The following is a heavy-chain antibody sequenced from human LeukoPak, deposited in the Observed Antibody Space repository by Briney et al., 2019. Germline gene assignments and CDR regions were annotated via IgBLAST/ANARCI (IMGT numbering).Heavy chain of an antibody. CDR1: RFTFTTYA. J-gene: IGHJ3*01. D-gene: IGHD6-19*01. V-gene: IGHV3-23*01. Sequence: GGSLRLSCAASRFTFTTYAINWVRQTPGKGLEWVSGISGDGDKAYYADSVKGRFTVSRDNSKNTVSLQMSSLRAEDTALYYCAKDLALAGTGGGFDVWGQGTRVAVSS. CDR3: AKDLALAGTGGGFDV. CDR2: ISGDGDKA.